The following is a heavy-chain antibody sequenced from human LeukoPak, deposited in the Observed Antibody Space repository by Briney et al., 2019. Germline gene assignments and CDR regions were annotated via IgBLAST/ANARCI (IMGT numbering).Heavy chain of an antibody. Sequence: PGGSLRLSCAASGFTFSSYGMHWVRQAPGKGLEWVAVIWYDGSNKYYADSVKGRFTISRDNSKNTLYLQMNSLRAEDTAVYYCAKSTFGSGYYYYMDVRGKGNTVTVSS. CDR2: IWYDGSNK. CDR3: AKSTFGSGYYYYMDV. V-gene: IGHV3-33*06. D-gene: IGHD3-16*01. J-gene: IGHJ6*03. CDR1: GFTFSSYG.